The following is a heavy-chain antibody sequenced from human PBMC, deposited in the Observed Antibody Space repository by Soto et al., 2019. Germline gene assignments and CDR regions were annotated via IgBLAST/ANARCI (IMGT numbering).Heavy chain of an antibody. D-gene: IGHD3-9*01. V-gene: IGHV3-15*02. J-gene: IGHJ3*02. CDR3: TTYYFDLDAFDI. Sequence: EVQLVESGGAWVKLGGSLRLSCEASGFPFSNAWMSWVGRAPGRGLGWVGRIKSKTDGGTTDYAAPVKGRFTISRDDSKNTLYLQMNSLKTEDTAVYYCTTYYFDLDAFDIWGQGTMVTVSS. CDR1: GFPFSNAW. CDR2: IKSKTDGGTT.